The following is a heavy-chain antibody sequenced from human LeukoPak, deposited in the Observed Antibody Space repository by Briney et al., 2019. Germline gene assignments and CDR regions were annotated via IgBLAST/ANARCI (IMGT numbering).Heavy chain of an antibody. J-gene: IGHJ3*02. V-gene: IGHV3-7*01. Sequence: PGGSLRLSSAASGFTFYGVRMSWVRPGQGMGLEWGANKKKEGSEIYYVDSVKRRLTISRENAKNSLYLQMNSVRGEDTGLYYCDTGGGDYVTFGAFEIWGQGTMVTVSS. CDR3: DTGGGDYVTFGAFEI. D-gene: IGHD4-17*01. CDR2: KKKEGSEI. CDR1: GFTFYGVR.